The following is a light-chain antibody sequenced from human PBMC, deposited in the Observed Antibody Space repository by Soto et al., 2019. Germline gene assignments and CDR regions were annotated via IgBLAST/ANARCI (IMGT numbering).Light chain of an antibody. CDR3: SSYTSTSTVV. V-gene: IGLV2-14*01. Sequence: QSALTQPASVSGSPGQSITISCTGTSSDIGRYYSVSWYQQHPGKAPKLMIFGVSIRPSGLSDRFSGSKSGNTASLSISGLQAEDEDDYYCSSYTSTSTVVFGGGTKVTVL. CDR1: SSDIGRYYS. J-gene: IGLJ3*02. CDR2: GVS.